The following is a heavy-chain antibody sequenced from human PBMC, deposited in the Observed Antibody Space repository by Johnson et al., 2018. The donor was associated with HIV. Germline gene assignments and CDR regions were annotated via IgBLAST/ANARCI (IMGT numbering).Heavy chain of an antibody. J-gene: IGHJ3*02. D-gene: IGHD1-26*01. CDR3: ARDRGGGSYHDAFDI. Sequence: QMLLVESGGGLVKPGGSLRLSCAASGFNFSDHYMTWIRQAPGKGLEWVSYISSGGRTIYYADSVKGRFTISRDNAKNSLYLQMNSLRAEDKAVYYCARDRGGGSYHDAFDIWGQGTMVTVSS. CDR1: GFNFSDHY. CDR2: ISSGGRTI. V-gene: IGHV3-11*04.